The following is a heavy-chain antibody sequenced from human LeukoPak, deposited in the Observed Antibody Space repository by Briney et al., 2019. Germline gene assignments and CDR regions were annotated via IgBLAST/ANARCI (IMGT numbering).Heavy chain of an antibody. CDR1: GFTSSSYS. Sequence: GGSLRLSCAASGFTSSSYSMNWVRQAPGKGLEWVSSISSSSSYIYYADSVKGRFTISRDNAKNSLYLQMNSLRAEDTAVYYCARFRGRAFDIWGQGTMVTVSS. V-gene: IGHV3-21*01. D-gene: IGHD5-24*01. J-gene: IGHJ3*02. CDR3: ARFRGRAFDI. CDR2: ISSSSSYI.